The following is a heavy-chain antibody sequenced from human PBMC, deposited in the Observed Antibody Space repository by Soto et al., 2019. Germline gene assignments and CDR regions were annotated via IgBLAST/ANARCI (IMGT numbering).Heavy chain of an antibody. V-gene: IGHV1-18*04. CDR3: ARDLSTIFGVVPTSNWFEP. Sequence: ASVKVSCKACGYTFTSYGISWVRQGPGQGLEWMGWISAYNGNTNYAQKLQGRVTMTTDTSTSTAYMELRSLRSDDTAVYYCARDLSTIFGVVPTSNWFEPWGQATLVNVSS. CDR1: GYTFTSYG. D-gene: IGHD3-3*01. J-gene: IGHJ5*02. CDR2: ISAYNGNT.